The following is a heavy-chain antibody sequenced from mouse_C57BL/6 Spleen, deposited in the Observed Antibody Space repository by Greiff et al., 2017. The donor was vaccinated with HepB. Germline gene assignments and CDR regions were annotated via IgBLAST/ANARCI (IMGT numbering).Heavy chain of an antibody. CDR1: GYTFTDYY. D-gene: IGHD1-1*01. CDR2: INPNNGGT. Sequence: EVQLQQSGPELVKPGASVKISCKASGYTFTDYYMNWVKQSHGKSLEWIGDINPNNGGTSYNQKFKGKATLTVDKSSSTAYMELRSLTSEDSAVYYCAGGTVPRFAYWGQGTLVTVSA. V-gene: IGHV1-26*01. J-gene: IGHJ3*01. CDR3: AGGTVPRFAY.